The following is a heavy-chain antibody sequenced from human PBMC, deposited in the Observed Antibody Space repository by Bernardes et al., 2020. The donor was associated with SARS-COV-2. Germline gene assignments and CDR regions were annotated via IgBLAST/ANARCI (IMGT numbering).Heavy chain of an antibody. CDR2: ISAYNGTT. CDR3: ARNVDPLVTLFDY. Sequence: ASVKVSCKASGYTFTSYHISWVRQAPGQGLEWMGWISAYNGTTNYAQKFQGRVTMTTDTSTSTAYMELRSLRSDDTAVYYCARNVDPLVTLFDYWGKGTLVTVSS. CDR1: GYTFTSYH. D-gene: IGHD6-13*01. V-gene: IGHV1-18*01. J-gene: IGHJ4*02.